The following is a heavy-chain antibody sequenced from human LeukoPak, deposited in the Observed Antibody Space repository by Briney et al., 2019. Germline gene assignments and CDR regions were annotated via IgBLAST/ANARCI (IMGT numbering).Heavy chain of an antibody. CDR3: AREGKYYYDSSGYYPYYFDY. Sequence: ASVKVSCKASGYTFTGYYMHWVRQAPGQGLEWMGWINPNSGGTNYAQKFQGRVTMTRDTSISTAYMELSRLRSEDTAVYCCAREGKYYYDSSGYYPYYFDYWGQGTLVTVSS. V-gene: IGHV1-2*02. J-gene: IGHJ4*02. D-gene: IGHD3-22*01. CDR2: INPNSGGT. CDR1: GYTFTGYY.